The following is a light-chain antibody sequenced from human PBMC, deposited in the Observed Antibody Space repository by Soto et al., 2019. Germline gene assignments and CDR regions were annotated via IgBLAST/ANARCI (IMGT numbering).Light chain of an antibody. CDR1: QGISSY. J-gene: IGKJ1*01. Sequence: IQLTQSPSSLSASVGDRVTITCRASQGISSYLAWYQQKPGKAPKLLIYAASTLQSGVPSRFSGSGSGTDFTLTISSLQPEDFATDNSDPRTSPPRTLAQGTKVDIK. CDR3: DPRTSPPRT. CDR2: AAS. V-gene: IGKV1-9*01.